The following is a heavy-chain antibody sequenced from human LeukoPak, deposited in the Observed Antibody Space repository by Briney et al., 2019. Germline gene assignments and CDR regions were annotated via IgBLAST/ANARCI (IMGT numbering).Heavy chain of an antibody. CDR2: ISGSGGST. Sequence: GGSLRLSCAASGFTFSSYAMSWVRQAPGKGLEWVSAISGSGGSTYYADSVKGRFTISRDNSKNTLYLQMNSLRAEDTAVYYCAKERITMIVVEEPPDYWGQGTLVTVSS. CDR1: GFTFSSYA. D-gene: IGHD3-22*01. V-gene: IGHV3-23*01. J-gene: IGHJ4*02. CDR3: AKERITMIVVEEPPDY.